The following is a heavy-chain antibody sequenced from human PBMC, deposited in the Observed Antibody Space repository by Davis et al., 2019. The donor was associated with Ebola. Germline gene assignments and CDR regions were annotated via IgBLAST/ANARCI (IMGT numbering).Heavy chain of an antibody. CDR1: GFTFSSYS. Sequence: GGSLRLSCAASGFTFSSYSMNWVRQAPGKGLEWISSISGSGVYIYDAESLKGRFTISRDNAKNSLYLQMNGLRVEDTAIYYCAKDNRNIWSEVWGQGTMVTVSS. CDR2: ISGSGVYI. CDR3: AKDNRNIWSEV. J-gene: IGHJ3*01. D-gene: IGHD2/OR15-2a*01. V-gene: IGHV3-21*04.